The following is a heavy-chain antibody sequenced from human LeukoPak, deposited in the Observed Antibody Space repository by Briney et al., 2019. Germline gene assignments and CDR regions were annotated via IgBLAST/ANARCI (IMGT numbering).Heavy chain of an antibody. Sequence: SETLSLTCAVYGGSFSGYYWSWIRQPTGKGLEWIGEINHSGSTNYNPSLKSRVTISVDTSKTQFSLKLSSVTAADTAVYYCARGNRLYQQPQGYWGQGTLVTVSS. J-gene: IGHJ4*02. CDR2: INHSGST. D-gene: IGHD2-2*01. CDR1: GGSFSGYY. CDR3: ARGNRLYQQPQGY. V-gene: IGHV4-34*01.